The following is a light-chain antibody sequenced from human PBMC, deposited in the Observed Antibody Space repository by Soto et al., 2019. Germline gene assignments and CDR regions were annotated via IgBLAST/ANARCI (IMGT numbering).Light chain of an antibody. CDR2: DVS. Sequence: QSVLNQPASVSGSPGQSITISCSGTSSVVGRHNAVSWYQQHPGKVPQLMIYDVSIRPSGISDRLSASKSGNMASLTISGLQAEDEADYYCSSYRVGGSYVFGTGTKVTVL. V-gene: IGLV2-14*03. CDR1: SSVVGRHNA. J-gene: IGLJ1*01. CDR3: SSYRVGGSYV.